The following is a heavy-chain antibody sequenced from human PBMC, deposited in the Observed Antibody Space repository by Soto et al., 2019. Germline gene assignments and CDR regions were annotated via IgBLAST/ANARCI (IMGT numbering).Heavy chain of an antibody. CDR2: IYYSGST. V-gene: IGHV4-30-4*08. D-gene: IGHD5-12*01. J-gene: IGHJ4*02. Sequence: SETLSLTCTVSGVSIRSGDYYWSWIRQPPGKGLECIGNIYYSGSTYYNPSLKSRVTISVDTSKNQFSLKLSSVTAADTAVYYCASESGYDNSVDYWGQGTLVTVSS. CDR3: ASESGYDNSVDY. CDR1: GVSIRSGDYY.